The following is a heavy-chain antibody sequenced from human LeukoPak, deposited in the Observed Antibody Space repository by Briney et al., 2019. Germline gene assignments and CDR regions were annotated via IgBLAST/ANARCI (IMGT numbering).Heavy chain of an antibody. CDR3: ARWSYYGSGSYRYYFDY. D-gene: IGHD3-10*01. Sequence: GGSLRLSCAASGFTFDDYGMSWVRQAPGKGLEWVSGINWNGGSTVYADSVKGRFTISRDNAKNSLYLQMKSLSDEDTALYYCARWSYYGSGSYRYYFDYWGQGTLVTVSS. V-gene: IGHV3-20*04. CDR2: INWNGGST. CDR1: GFTFDDYG. J-gene: IGHJ4*02.